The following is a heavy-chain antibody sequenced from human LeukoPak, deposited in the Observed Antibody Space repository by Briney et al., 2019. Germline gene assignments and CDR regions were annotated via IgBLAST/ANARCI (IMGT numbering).Heavy chain of an antibody. CDR3: AKLRAARMGGGYYFDY. D-gene: IGHD6-6*01. Sequence: QPGGSLRLSCAASGFTFSSYAMSWVRQAPGKGLEWVSAISGSGGSTYYADSVKGRFTISRDNSKNTLYLQMNSLRAEDTAVYYCAKLRAARMGGGYYFDYWGQGTLVTVSS. V-gene: IGHV3-23*01. CDR2: ISGSGGST. J-gene: IGHJ4*02. CDR1: GFTFSSYA.